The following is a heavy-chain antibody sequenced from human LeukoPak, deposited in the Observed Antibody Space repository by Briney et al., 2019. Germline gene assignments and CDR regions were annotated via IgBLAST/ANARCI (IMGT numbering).Heavy chain of an antibody. CDR2: ISAYNGST. V-gene: IGHV1-18*01. CDR3: ARDPQSTVVVVAANFDY. Sequence: ASVKVSCKASGYTFTSYGISWVRQAPGQGLEWMGWISAYNGSTNYAQKLQGRVTMTTDTSTSTAYMELRSLRSDDTAVYYCARDPQSTVVVVAANFDYWGQGTLVTVSS. J-gene: IGHJ4*02. D-gene: IGHD2-15*01. CDR1: GYTFTSYG.